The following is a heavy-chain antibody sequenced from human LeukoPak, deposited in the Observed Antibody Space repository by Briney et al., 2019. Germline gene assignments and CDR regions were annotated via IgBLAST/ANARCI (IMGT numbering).Heavy chain of an antibody. Sequence: GASVKVSCKASGYTFTGYYMHWVRQAPGQGLEWMGRINPNSGGTNYAQKFQGRVTMTRDTSISTAYMELSRLRSDDTAVYYCARRQGGVAGNFDYWGQGTLVTVSS. CDR3: ARRQGGVAGNFDY. CDR1: GYTFTGYY. J-gene: IGHJ4*02. CDR2: INPNSGGT. V-gene: IGHV1-2*06. D-gene: IGHD6-19*01.